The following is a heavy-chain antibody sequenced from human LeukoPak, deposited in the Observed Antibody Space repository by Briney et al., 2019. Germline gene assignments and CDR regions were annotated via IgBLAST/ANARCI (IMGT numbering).Heavy chain of an antibody. D-gene: IGHD3-10*01. Sequence: PSETLSLTCAVYGGSFSGYYWSWIRQPPGKGLEWIGEINHSGSTNYNPSLKSRVTISVDTSKNQFSLKLSSVTAADTAVYYCARGTALLWFGARFDYWGQGTLVTVPS. V-gene: IGHV4-34*01. CDR2: INHSGST. J-gene: IGHJ4*02. CDR3: ARGTALLWFGARFDY. CDR1: GGSFSGYY.